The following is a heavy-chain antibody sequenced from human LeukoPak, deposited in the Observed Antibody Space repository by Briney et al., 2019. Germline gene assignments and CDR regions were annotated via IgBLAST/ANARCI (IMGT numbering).Heavy chain of an antibody. CDR2: IYYSGST. Sequence: KTSETLSLTCTVSGGSISSSSYYWGWIRQPPGKGLEWIGSIYYSGSTYYNPSLKSRVTISVDTSKNQFSLKLSSVTAADTAVYYCARVGSAGYYGSGNYYYYMDVWGKGTTVTISS. V-gene: IGHV4-39*07. D-gene: IGHD3-10*01. J-gene: IGHJ6*03. CDR1: GGSISSSSYY. CDR3: ARVGSAGYYGSGNYYYYMDV.